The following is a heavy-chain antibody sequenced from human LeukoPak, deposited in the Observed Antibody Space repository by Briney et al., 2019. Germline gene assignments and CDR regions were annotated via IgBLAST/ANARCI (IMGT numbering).Heavy chain of an antibody. V-gene: IGHV3-21*01. D-gene: IGHD2-15*01. J-gene: IGHJ3*02. Sequence: PGGSLRLSCAASGFTFDEYAMHWVRQAPGKGLEWVSSISSSSSYIYYADSVKGRFTISRDNAKNSLYLQMNSLRAEDTAVYYCARESPLYCSGGSCYEGLGAFDIWGQGTMVTVSS. CDR1: GFTFDEYA. CDR3: ARESPLYCSGGSCYEGLGAFDI. CDR2: ISSSSSYI.